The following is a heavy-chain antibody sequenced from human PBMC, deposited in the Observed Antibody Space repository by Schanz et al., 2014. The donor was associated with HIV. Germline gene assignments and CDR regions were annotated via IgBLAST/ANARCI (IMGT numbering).Heavy chain of an antibody. CDR2: TSYDGTKK. CDR3: AKDRNYYESKYRGKGNYYYYYGMDV. CDR1: GFNFNSYG. J-gene: IGHJ6*02. V-gene: IGHV3-30*18. Sequence: QVQLVESGGGVVQPGRSLRLSCVASGFNFNSYGMHWVRQAPGKGLEWVAVTSYDGTKKHYADSVKGRFTISRDNSKTSLYLAIKSLRAEDAAVYYCAKDRNYYESKYRGKGNYYYYYGMDVWGQGTTVTVSS. D-gene: IGHD3-22*01.